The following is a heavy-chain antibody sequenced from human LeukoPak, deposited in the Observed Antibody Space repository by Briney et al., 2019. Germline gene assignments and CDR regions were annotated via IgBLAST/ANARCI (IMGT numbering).Heavy chain of an antibody. CDR2: ISSSSDTI. D-gene: IGHD6-19*01. CDR1: GGSISSNYY. V-gene: IGHV3-11*04. J-gene: IGHJ6*03. CDR3: ARGQKSVGRTLAGTTIYSYYYYMDV. Sequence: LSLTCTVSGGSISSNYYWGWIRQPPGKGLEWVSYISSSSDTIYYADSVKGRFTISRDNAKNSLYLQMNSLRAEDTAVYYCARGQKSVGRTLAGTTIYSYYYYMDVWGKGTTVTVSS.